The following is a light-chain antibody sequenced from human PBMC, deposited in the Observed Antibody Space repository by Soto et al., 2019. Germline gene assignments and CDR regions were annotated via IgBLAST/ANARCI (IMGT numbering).Light chain of an antibody. CDR1: PSVSSY. Sequence: EIVLTQSPATLSLSPGERATLSCRASPSVSSYLAWYQQKPGQAPRLLIYDASNRATGIPARFSGSASGTDFTLAIRSLEPEDFAVYYCQQRSYWPLTFGGGTKVEIK. V-gene: IGKV3-11*01. J-gene: IGKJ4*01. CDR2: DAS. CDR3: QQRSYWPLT.